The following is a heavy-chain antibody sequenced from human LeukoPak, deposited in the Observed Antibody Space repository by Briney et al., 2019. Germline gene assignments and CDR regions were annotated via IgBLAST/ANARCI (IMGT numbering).Heavy chain of an antibody. Sequence: GGSLRLSCAASGFTFSDYYISWIRQAPGKGLEWVSHISGSGYAIYHADSVKGRFTISRGNAKKSLYLQMNHLIADATAVYYCARLSGTDSRGGDYWGQGTLVTVSS. CDR1: GFTFSDYY. D-gene: IGHD1-26*01. V-gene: IGHV3-11*01. CDR2: ISGSGYAI. J-gene: IGHJ4*02. CDR3: ARLSGTDSRGGDY.